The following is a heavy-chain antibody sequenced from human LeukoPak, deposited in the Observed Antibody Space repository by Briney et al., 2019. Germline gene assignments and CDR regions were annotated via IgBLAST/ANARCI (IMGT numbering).Heavy chain of an antibody. V-gene: IGHV4-31*03. CDR1: GGSISNGGYY. D-gene: IGHD1-14*01. CDR2: IYDSGTT. CDR3: ARGGDRRGFDY. J-gene: IGHJ4*02. Sequence: SETLSLTCTVSGGSISNGGYYWSWIRQHPGKGLEWIGYIYDSGTTYSNPALQSRVTISVDTSDNQFSLKLRSLTAADTALYYCARGGDRRGFDYWGQGTLVTVSS.